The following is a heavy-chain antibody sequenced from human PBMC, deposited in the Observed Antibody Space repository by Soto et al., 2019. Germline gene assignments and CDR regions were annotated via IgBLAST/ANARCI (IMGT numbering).Heavy chain of an antibody. CDR2: ISSSSSYI. D-gene: IGHD5-12*01. V-gene: IGHV3-21*01. CDR1: GFTFSSYS. J-gene: IGHJ6*02. Sequence: EVQLVESGGGLVKPGGSLRLSCAASGFTFSSYSMNWVRQAPGKGLEWVSSISSSSSYIYYADSVKGRFTISRDNAKKSLYLQMNSLRAEDTAVYYCARENSGYDYGVYYYYGMDVWGQGTTVTVSS. CDR3: ARENSGYDYGVYYYYGMDV.